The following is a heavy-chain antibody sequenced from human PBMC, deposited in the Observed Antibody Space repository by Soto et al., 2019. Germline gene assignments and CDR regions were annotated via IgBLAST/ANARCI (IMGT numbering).Heavy chain of an antibody. J-gene: IGHJ6*02. CDR2: INPNSDGT. CDR1: GYTFTGYY. CDR3: ARDLIVVVPVAGYYYYYGMDV. Sequence: AASVKVSCKASGYTFTGYYMHWVRQAPGQGLEWMGWINPNSDGTNYAQKFQGRVTMTRDTSISTAYMELSRLRSDDTAVYYCARDLIVVVPVAGYYYYYGMDVWGQGTTVTVSS. D-gene: IGHD2-2*01. V-gene: IGHV1-2*02.